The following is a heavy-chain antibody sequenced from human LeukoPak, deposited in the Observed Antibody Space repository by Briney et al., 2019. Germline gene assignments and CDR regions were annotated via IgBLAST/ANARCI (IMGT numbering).Heavy chain of an antibody. CDR1: GYTFTSYG. V-gene: IGHV1-18*01. Sequence: ASVKVSCNASGYTFTSYGISWVRQAPGQGLEWMGWMSAYNGNTNYAQKLQGRVTMTTDTSTSTAYMELRSLRSDDTAVYYCARDPYSSSWYPKWFDPWGQGTLVTVSS. J-gene: IGHJ5*02. CDR2: MSAYNGNT. D-gene: IGHD6-13*01. CDR3: ARDPYSSSWYPKWFDP.